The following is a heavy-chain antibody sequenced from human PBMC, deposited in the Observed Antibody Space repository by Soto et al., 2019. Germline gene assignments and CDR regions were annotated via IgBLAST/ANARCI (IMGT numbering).Heavy chain of an antibody. CDR3: ARMGYSSGWYGGGDY. D-gene: IGHD6-19*01. Sequence: SGLTLVNPTQTLTLTCTFSGFSLSTSGMCVSWIRQPPGKALEWLALIDWDDDKYYSTSLKTRLTISKDTSKNQVVLTMTNMDPVDTATYYCARMGYSSGWYGGGDYWGQGTLVTVSS. V-gene: IGHV2-70*01. CDR1: GFSLSTSGMC. CDR2: IDWDDDK. J-gene: IGHJ4*02.